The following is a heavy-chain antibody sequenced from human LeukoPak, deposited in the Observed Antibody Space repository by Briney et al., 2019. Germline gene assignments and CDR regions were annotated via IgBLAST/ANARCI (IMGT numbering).Heavy chain of an antibody. V-gene: IGHV3-48*03. Sequence: GGSLRLSCAASGFTFSTYEMDWVRQAAGKGLEWISYIDSNSRTIHYADSVRGRFTISRDNAKNSLFLQMNSLRAEDTAVYYCVKEYCSGGSCSDAFDIWGQGTMVTVPS. CDR2: IDSNSRTI. D-gene: IGHD2-15*01. CDR1: GFTFSTYE. J-gene: IGHJ3*02. CDR3: VKEYCSGGSCSDAFDI.